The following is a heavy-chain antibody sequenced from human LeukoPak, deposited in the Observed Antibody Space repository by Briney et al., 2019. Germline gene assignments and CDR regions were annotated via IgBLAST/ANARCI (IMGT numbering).Heavy chain of an antibody. Sequence: SETLFLTCTVSGGSISSGGYYWSWIRQHPGKGLEWIGYIYYSGSTYYNPSLKSRVTISVDTSKNQFSLKLSSVTAADTAVYYCARDNYYDSSGYSPFDYWGQGTLVTVSS. J-gene: IGHJ4*02. CDR1: GGSISSGGYY. CDR2: IYYSGST. CDR3: ARDNYYDSSGYSPFDY. V-gene: IGHV4-31*03. D-gene: IGHD3-22*01.